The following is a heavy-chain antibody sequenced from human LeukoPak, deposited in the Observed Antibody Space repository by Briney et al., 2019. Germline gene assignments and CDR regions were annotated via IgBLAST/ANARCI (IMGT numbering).Heavy chain of an antibody. CDR1: GFTFTNFN. CDR2: ISSSSNYI. Sequence: PGGSLRLSCAASGFTFTNFNINWVRQAPGKGLEWVSFISSSSNYIYYADSVKGRFTVSRDNAKISLYLQMNSLRDEDTAVYYCARVQDGYSIAWGQGTLVTVSS. CDR3: ARVQDGYSIA. D-gene: IGHD5-18*01. J-gene: IGHJ5*02. V-gene: IGHV3-21*01.